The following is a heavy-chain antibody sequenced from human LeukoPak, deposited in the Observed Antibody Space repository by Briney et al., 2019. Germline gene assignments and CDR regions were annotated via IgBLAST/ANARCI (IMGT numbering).Heavy chain of an antibody. CDR1: GFTFSSYA. CDR3: AKSGITGTTGYYYMDV. V-gene: IGHV3-23*01. D-gene: IGHD1-7*01. CDR2: ISGSGGST. J-gene: IGHJ6*03. Sequence: GGSLRLSCAASGFTFSSYAMSWVRQAPGKGLEWVSAISGSGGSTYYADSVKGRFTISRDNSKNTLYLQMNSLRAEDTAVYYCAKSGITGTTGYYYMDVWGKGTTVTVSS.